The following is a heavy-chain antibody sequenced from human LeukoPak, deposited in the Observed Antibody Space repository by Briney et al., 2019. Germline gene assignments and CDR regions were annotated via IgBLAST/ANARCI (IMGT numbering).Heavy chain of an antibody. J-gene: IGHJ4*02. CDR1: GYTFISYY. Sequence: ASVKVSCKASGYTFISYYMHWVRQAPGQGLEWMGWINPNSGGTSYAQNSQGRVTMTRDTSISTAYMELSRLRSDDTAIYYCARDLEVWGQGTLVAVSS. V-gene: IGHV1-2*02. CDR2: INPNSGGT. CDR3: ARDLEV.